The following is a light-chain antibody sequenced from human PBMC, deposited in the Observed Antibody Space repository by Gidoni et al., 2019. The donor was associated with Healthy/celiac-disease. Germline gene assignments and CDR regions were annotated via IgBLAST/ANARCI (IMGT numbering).Light chain of an antibody. CDR3: YSAADNNLDV. Sequence: SYELPQPSSVSVSPGQTARITCSGDVLAKKYARWFQQKPGQAPVLVIYKDSERPSGIPERFSGSSSGTTVTLTISGAQVEDEADYYCYSAADNNLDVFGGGTKLTVL. CDR2: KDS. CDR1: VLAKKY. J-gene: IGLJ2*01. V-gene: IGLV3-27*01.